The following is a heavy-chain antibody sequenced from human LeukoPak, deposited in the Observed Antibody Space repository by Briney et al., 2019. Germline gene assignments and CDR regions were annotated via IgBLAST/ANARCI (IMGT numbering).Heavy chain of an antibody. CDR3: ARAAYYDSSGYYANDY. Sequence: SVKVSCKASGGTFSSYAISWVRQAPGQGLEWMGGIFPIFGTANYAQKFQGRVTITADKSTSTAYMELSSLRSEDTAVYYCARAAYYDSSGYYANDYWGQGTLVTVSS. CDR1: GGTFSSYA. J-gene: IGHJ4*02. CDR2: IFPIFGTA. D-gene: IGHD3-22*01. V-gene: IGHV1-69*06.